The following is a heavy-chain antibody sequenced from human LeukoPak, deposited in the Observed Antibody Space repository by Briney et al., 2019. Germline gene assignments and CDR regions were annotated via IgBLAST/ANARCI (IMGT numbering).Heavy chain of an antibody. CDR2: MNPNTGNT. Sequence: ASVKVSCKASGGTFSSYAISWVRQATGQGLEWMGWMNPNTGNTGYAQKFQGRVTMTRNTSISTAYMELSGLRSEDTAVYYCARVSPLDYYDTSGYYYWGQGTLVTVSS. CDR1: GGTFSSYA. V-gene: IGHV1-8*02. J-gene: IGHJ4*02. CDR3: ARVSPLDYYDTSGYYY. D-gene: IGHD3-22*01.